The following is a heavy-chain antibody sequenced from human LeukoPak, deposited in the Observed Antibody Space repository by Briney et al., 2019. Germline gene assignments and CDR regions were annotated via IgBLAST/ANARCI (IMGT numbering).Heavy chain of an antibody. CDR1: SGSISSYY. J-gene: IGHJ3*02. CDR3: ASLVLYDSSGYSDAFDI. V-gene: IGHV4-4*07. Sequence: SETLSLTCTVSSGSISSYYWSWIRQPAGKGLEWIGRIYTSGSTNYNPSLKSRVTMSVDTSKNQFSLKLSSVTAADTAVYYCASLVLYDSSGYSDAFDIWGQGTMVAVSS. D-gene: IGHD3-22*01. CDR2: IYTSGST.